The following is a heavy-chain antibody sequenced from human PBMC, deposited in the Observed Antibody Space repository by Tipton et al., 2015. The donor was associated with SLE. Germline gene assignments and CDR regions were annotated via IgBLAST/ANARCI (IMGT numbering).Heavy chain of an antibody. CDR2: IYYSGST. CDR3: ARGGYLYSVGFDY. J-gene: IGHJ4*02. V-gene: IGHV4-59*01. CDR1: GGSISSYY. D-gene: IGHD1-26*01. Sequence: LRLSCTVSGGSISSYYWSWIRQPPGKGLEWIGYIYYSGSTNYSPSLKSRVTISVDTSKNQFSLKLSSVTAADTAVYHCARGGYLYSVGFDYWGQATLVTVSS.